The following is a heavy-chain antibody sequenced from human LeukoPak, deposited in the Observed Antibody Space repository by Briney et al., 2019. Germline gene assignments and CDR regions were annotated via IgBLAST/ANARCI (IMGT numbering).Heavy chain of an antibody. CDR2: INHSGST. CDR1: GGSFSGYY. V-gene: IGHV4-34*01. Sequence: SETPSLTCAVYGGSFSGYYWSWIRQPPGKGLEWIGEINHSGSTNYNPSLKSRVTISVDTSKNQFSLKLSSVTAADTAAYYCARFLWFGGTNVFDYWGQGTLVTVSS. CDR3: ARFLWFGGTNVFDY. D-gene: IGHD3-10*01. J-gene: IGHJ4*02.